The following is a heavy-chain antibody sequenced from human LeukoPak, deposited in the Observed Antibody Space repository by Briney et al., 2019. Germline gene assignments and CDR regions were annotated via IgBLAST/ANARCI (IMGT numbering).Heavy chain of an antibody. CDR1: GGSFSDYD. V-gene: IGHV3-23*01. D-gene: IGHD3-10*01. J-gene: IGHJ4*02. Sequence: PSETLSLTCSVYGGSFSDYDWSWVRQAPGEGLEWVSAISDSGGSTYYTDSVKGRFTISRDNSKNTLYLQMNSLRAEDTAVYYCASILLWYVYDYWGQGTLVTVSS. CDR3: ASILLWYVYDY. CDR2: ISDSGGST.